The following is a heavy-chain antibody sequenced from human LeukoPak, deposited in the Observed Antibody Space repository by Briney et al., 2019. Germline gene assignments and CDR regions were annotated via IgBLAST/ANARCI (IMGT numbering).Heavy chain of an antibody. CDR2: IKSDGSST. V-gene: IGHV3-74*01. J-gene: IGHJ5*02. CDR3: ARGGDIWRSRSSGADWFDP. Sequence: PGGSLRLSCAASGFTFSSYWMHWVRQAPGKGLVWVSRIKSDGSSTNYADSVKGRFTISRDNAENTLYLQMNSLRAEDTAVYYCARGGDIWRSRSSGADWFDPWGQGTLVTVSS. CDR1: GFTFSSYW. D-gene: IGHD2-2*01.